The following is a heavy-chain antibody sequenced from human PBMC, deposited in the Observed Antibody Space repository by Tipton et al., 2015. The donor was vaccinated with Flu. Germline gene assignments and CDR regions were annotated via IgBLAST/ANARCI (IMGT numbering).Heavy chain of an antibody. J-gene: IGHJ6*02. D-gene: IGHD3-22*01. CDR1: GYTFTVYY. CDR3: ARDQMIVVVMAYYGMDV. V-gene: IGHV1-2*02. Sequence: QVQLVQSGAEVKKPGASVKVSCKASGYTFTVYYMHWVRQAPGQGLEWMGWINPNSGGTNYAQKFQGRVTMTRDTSISTAYMELSRLRSDDTAVYYCARDQMIVVVMAYYGMDVWGQGTTVTVSS. CDR2: INPNSGGT.